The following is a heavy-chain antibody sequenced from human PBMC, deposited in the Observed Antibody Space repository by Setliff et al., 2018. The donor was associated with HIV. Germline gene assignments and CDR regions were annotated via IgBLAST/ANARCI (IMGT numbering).Heavy chain of an antibody. D-gene: IGHD2-8*01. J-gene: IGHJ4*02. Sequence: SVKVSCKTSGGTLTNYVITWVRQAPGQGLEWMGIIIPMYNIPTYAPKFQDRVTITAVKSTSTSYMELSSLRSDDTAVYYCALGPQLYGAFDSWGQGALVTVSS. V-gene: IGHV1-69*04. CDR2: IIPMYNIP. CDR1: GGTLTNYV. CDR3: ALGPQLYGAFDS.